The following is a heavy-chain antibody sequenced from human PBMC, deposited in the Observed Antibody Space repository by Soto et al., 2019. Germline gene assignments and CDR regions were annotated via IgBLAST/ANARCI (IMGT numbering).Heavy chain of an antibody. Sequence: EVHLVESGGGLVQPGRSLRLSCAASGFSFDDYAMHWVRQAPGKGLEWVSGISWNSVTIDYADSVKGRFIISRDNAKNSLYLQMNSLRAEDTALYYCAKHPYGSGIYHFDYWGRGTLVTVSS. V-gene: IGHV3-9*01. CDR2: ISWNSVTI. CDR1: GFSFDDYA. D-gene: IGHD3-10*01. CDR3: AKHPYGSGIYHFDY. J-gene: IGHJ4*02.